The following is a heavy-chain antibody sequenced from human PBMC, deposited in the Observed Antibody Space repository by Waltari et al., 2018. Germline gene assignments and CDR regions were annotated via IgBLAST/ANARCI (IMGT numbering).Heavy chain of an antibody. J-gene: IGHJ4*02. V-gene: IGHV1-69*12. D-gene: IGHD2-8*01. CDR2: IIPICGTA. CDR1: GGTFSSYA. Sequence: QVQLVQSGAEVKKPGSSVKVSCKASGGTFSSYAISWVRQAPGQGLEWMGGIIPICGTANYAQKFQGRVTITADESTSTAYMELSSLRSEDTAVYYCARAARENYCTNGVCYANWGQGTLVTVSS. CDR3: ARAARENYCTNGVCYAN.